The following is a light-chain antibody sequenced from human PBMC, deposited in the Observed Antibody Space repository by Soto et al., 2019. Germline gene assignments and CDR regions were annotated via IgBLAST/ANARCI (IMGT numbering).Light chain of an antibody. J-gene: IGKJ1*01. V-gene: IGKV3-20*01. Sequence: EIVVTQSPGILSVSPGDRATLSCRASQSVSTNLAWYQQKPGQAPTLLIYAASTRATGIPDRFSGSGSGTDFTLTISRLEPEDFAIYYCQQYAASPRTFGQGTQVEVK. CDR1: QSVSTN. CDR2: AAS. CDR3: QQYAASPRT.